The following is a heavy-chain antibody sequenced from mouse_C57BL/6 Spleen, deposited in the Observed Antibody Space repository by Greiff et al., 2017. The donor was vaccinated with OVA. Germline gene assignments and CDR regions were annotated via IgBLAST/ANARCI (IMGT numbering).Heavy chain of an antibody. D-gene: IGHD1-1*01. CDR2: IDPSDSGT. CDR1: GYTFTSYW. CDR3: ARDYGSRPFAY. J-gene: IGHJ3*01. Sequence: VKLQQPGAELVRPGSSVKLSCKASGYTFTSYWMHWVKQRPIQGLEWIGNIDPSDSGTHYNQKFKDKATLTVDKSSSTAYMQLSSLTSEDSAVYCGARDYGSRPFAYWGQGTLVTVSA. V-gene: IGHV1-52*01.